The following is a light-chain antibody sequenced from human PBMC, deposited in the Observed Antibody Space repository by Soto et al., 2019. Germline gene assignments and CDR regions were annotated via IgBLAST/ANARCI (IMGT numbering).Light chain of an antibody. V-gene: IGLV1-40*01. J-gene: IGLJ1*01. Sequence: QSVLTQPPSVSGAPGQRVTISCTGSSSNIGAGYDVNWYQQLPETAPKLLIFGDSNRPSGVPDRFSASKSGTSASLVITGLQADDEADYYCQSNDNGLSGSDVFGTGTKVTVL. CDR1: SSNIGAGYD. CDR2: GDS. CDR3: QSNDNGLSGSDV.